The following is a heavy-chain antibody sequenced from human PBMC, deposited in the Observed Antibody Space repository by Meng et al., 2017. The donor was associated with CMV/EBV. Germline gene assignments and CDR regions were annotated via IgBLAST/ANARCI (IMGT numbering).Heavy chain of an antibody. V-gene: IGHV3-23*01. Sequence: GESLKISCAASGFTFSSYAMSWVRQAPGKGLEWVSAISGSGGSTYYADSVKGRFTISRDISKNTLYLQMNSLRAEDTAVYYCAKDDCSSTSCYDKYYYYGMDVWGQGTTVTVSS. CDR2: ISGSGGST. J-gene: IGHJ6*02. CDR3: AKDDCSSTSCYDKYYYYGMDV. D-gene: IGHD2-2*01. CDR1: GFTFSSYA.